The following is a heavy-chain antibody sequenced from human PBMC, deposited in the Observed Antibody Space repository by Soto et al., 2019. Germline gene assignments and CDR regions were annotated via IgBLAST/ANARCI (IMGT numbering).Heavy chain of an antibody. Sequence: PSETLSLTCAVYGGSFSGYYWSWIRQPPGKGLEWIGEINHSGSTNYNPSLKSRVTISVDTSKNQFSLKLSSVTAADTAVYYCARGLRFLEWLLFRAKAFDIWGQGTMVTVSS. V-gene: IGHV4-34*01. CDR3: ARGLRFLEWLLFRAKAFDI. J-gene: IGHJ3*02. CDR1: GGSFSGYY. D-gene: IGHD3-3*01. CDR2: INHSGST.